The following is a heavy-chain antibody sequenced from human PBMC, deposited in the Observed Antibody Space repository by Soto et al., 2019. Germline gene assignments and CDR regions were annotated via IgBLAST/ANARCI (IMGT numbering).Heavy chain of an antibody. CDR3: ARSFSGYYYFDY. V-gene: IGHV3-33*01. J-gene: IGHJ4*02. Sequence: GGSLRLSCAASGFTFSSYGMHWVRQAPGKGLEWVAVIWYDGSNEYYADSVKGRFTISRDNSKNTLYLQMNSLRAEDTAVYYCARSFSGYYYFDYWGQGTLVTVSS. CDR1: GFTFSSYG. D-gene: IGHD3-22*01. CDR2: IWYDGSNE.